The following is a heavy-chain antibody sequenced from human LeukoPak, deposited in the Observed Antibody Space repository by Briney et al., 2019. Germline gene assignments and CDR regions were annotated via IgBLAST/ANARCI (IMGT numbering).Heavy chain of an antibody. Sequence: GGSLRLSCAASEFTFSTYSMNWVRQAPGKGLEWVSAISGSGGSTYYADSVKGRFTISRDNSKNTLYLQMNSLRAEDTAVYYCAKEGTDYYDSSGYYLPDYWGQGTLVTVSS. CDR3: AKEGTDYYDSSGYYLPDY. CDR2: ISGSGGST. V-gene: IGHV3-23*01. D-gene: IGHD3-22*01. J-gene: IGHJ4*02. CDR1: EFTFSTYS.